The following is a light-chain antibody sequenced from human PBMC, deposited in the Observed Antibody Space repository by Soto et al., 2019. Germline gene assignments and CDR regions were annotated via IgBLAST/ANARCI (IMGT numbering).Light chain of an antibody. CDR2: AAS. V-gene: IGKV1-8*01. CDR3: QHYDSYPLA. Sequence: AIRMTQSPSSFSASTGDRVTITCRASQGISSYLAWYQQKPGKAPKLLIYAASTLQSGVPSRFSGSGSGTDFTLTISCLQSEDLATYYCQHYDSYPLAFGQGTRLEIK. CDR1: QGISSY. J-gene: IGKJ5*01.